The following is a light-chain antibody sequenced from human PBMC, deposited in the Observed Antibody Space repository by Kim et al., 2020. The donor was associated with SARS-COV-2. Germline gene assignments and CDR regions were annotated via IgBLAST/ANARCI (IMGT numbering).Light chain of an antibody. J-gene: IGLJ1*01. V-gene: IGLV2-14*03. Sequence: GQSINISCTGTTSDVGAYNYVSWYQQHPGKAPKLMIYDVSLRPSGVSNRFSGSKSGNTASLTISGLQTEDEADYFCSSYTSSYTLVFGTGTKVTVL. CDR1: TSDVGAYNY. CDR3: SSYTSSYTLV. CDR2: DVS.